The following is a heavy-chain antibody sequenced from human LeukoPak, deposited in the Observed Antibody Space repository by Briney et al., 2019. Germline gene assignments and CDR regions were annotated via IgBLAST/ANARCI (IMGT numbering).Heavy chain of an antibody. CDR1: GGSISNYY. V-gene: IGHV4-4*07. CDR3: ARVVYDSSGYYYTNGAFDI. CDR2: IYTSGST. J-gene: IGHJ3*02. Sequence: SETLSLTCTVSGGSISNYYWSWIRQPAGKGLEWIGRIYTSGSTNYNPSLKSRVTMSVDTSKNQFSLKLSSVTAADTAVYYCARVVYDSSGYYYTNGAFDIWGQGTMVTVSS. D-gene: IGHD3-22*01.